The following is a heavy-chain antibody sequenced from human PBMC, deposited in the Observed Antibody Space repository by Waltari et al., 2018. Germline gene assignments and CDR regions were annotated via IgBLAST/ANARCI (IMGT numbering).Heavy chain of an antibody. D-gene: IGHD3-9*01. V-gene: IGHV4-34*01. Sequence: QVQLQQWGAGLLKPSETLSLTCAVYGGSFSGYYWSWIRQPPGKGLEWIGEINHSGSPNDNPSLKGRVTISVDTSKNQFSLKLSSVTAADTAVYYCARGVPRAGHYDILTGYYYFDYWGQGTLVTVSS. CDR3: ARGVPRAGHYDILTGYYYFDY. CDR1: GGSFSGYY. CDR2: INHSGSP. J-gene: IGHJ4*02.